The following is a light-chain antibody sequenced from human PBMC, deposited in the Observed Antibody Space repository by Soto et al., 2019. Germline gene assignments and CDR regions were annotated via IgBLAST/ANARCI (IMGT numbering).Light chain of an antibody. V-gene: IGKV3-15*01. J-gene: IGKJ1*01. CDR2: GAS. CDR3: QHYNNWPRT. CDR1: QSVSSN. Sequence: EIVMTQSPDTLSVSPGERATLSCRASQSVSSNLAWYQQKPGQASRLLIYGASTRATGIPGRLSGSRSGTEFTLTISSLQSEDFAVYYCQHYNNWPRTFGQGTKVEIK.